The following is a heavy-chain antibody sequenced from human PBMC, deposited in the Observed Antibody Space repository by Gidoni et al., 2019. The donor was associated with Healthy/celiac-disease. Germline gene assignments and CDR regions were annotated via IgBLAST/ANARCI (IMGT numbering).Heavy chain of an antibody. Sequence: FTISRDNSKNTLYLQMNSLRAEDTAVYYCAKELGATATPLYYFDYWGQGTLVTVAS. V-gene: IGHV3-30*02. J-gene: IGHJ4*02. CDR3: AKELGATATPLYYFDY. D-gene: IGHD2-15*01.